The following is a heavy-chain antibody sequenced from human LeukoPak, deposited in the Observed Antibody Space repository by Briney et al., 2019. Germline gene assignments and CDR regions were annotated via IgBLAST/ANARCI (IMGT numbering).Heavy chain of an antibody. Sequence: GGSLRLSCAASGFTFSSYSMNWVRQAPGKGLEWVSSISSSSSYIYYADSVKGRFTISRDNAKNSLYLQMNSLRAEDTAVYYCAKLPDKDIVVVVAATGYYYYMDVWGKGTTVTVSS. V-gene: IGHV3-21*01. CDR2: ISSSSSYI. J-gene: IGHJ6*03. D-gene: IGHD2-15*01. CDR3: AKLPDKDIVVVVAATGYYYYMDV. CDR1: GFTFSSYS.